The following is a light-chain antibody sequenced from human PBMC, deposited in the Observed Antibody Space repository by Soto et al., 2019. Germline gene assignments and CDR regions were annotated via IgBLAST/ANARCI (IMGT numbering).Light chain of an antibody. CDR3: CSSAGSSYV. CDR1: SSDVGTNNL. V-gene: IGLV2-23*02. J-gene: IGLJ1*01. CDR2: EVT. Sequence: QSALTQPASVSGSPGQSITISCTGSSSDVGTNNLVSWYQQHPGEAPKLMIYEVTKRPSGVSNRFSGSKSGNTASLTISGFQAEDGADYYCCSSAGSSYVFGTGTKVTIL.